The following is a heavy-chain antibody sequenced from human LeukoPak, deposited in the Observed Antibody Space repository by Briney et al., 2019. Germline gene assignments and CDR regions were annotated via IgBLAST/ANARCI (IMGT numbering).Heavy chain of an antibody. CDR2: IIPILGIA. D-gene: IGHD6-13*01. V-gene: IGHV1-69*04. CDR3: ARVEDIEQPSYYFDY. J-gene: IGHJ4*02. CDR1: GGTFSSYA. Sequence: ASVKVSCKASGGTFSSYAISWVRQAPGQGLEWMGRIIPILGIANYAQKFQGRVTITADESTSTAYMELSSLRSEDTAVYYCARVEDIEQPSYYFDYWGQGTLVTVSS.